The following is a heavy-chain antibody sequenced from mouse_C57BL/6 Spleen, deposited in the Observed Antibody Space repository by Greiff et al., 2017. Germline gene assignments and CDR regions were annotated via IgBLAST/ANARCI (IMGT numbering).Heavy chain of an antibody. CDR3: ARSPLTGTGFAY. V-gene: IGHV1-52*01. CDR1: GYTFTSYW. D-gene: IGHD4-1*01. Sequence: VQLQQPGAELVRPGSSVKLSCKASGYTFTSYWMHWVKQRPIQGLEWIGNIDPSDSETHYNQKFKDKATLTVDKSSSTAYMQLSSLTSEDSAVYYCARSPLTGTGFAYWGQGTLVTVSA. CDR2: IDPSDSET. J-gene: IGHJ3*01.